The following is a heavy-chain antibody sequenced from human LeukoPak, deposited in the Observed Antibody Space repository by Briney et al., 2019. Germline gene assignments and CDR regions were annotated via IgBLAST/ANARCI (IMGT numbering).Heavy chain of an antibody. V-gene: IGHV3-48*01. Sequence: GESLRLSCAASGFTFSSYSMNWFRQAPGKGLEWVSYISSASNTIYYADSVKGRFTISRDNAKNSLYLQMNSLRAEDTAMYYCARDGWFGDYNWFDPWDQGTLVTVSS. CDR1: GFTFSSYS. J-gene: IGHJ5*02. D-gene: IGHD3-10*01. CDR2: ISSASNTI. CDR3: ARDGWFGDYNWFDP.